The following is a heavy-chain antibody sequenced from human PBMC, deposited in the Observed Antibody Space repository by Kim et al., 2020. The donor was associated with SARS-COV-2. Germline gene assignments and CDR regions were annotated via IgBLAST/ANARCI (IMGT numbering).Heavy chain of an antibody. D-gene: IGHD3-3*01. Sequence: ASVKVSCKASGYTFTSYAMHWVRQAPGQRLEWMGWINAGNGNTKYSQKFQGRVTITRDTSASTAYMELSSLRSEDTAVYYCARDRPLNPTIFGVVRILRGHENWFDPWGQGTLVTVSS. J-gene: IGHJ5*02. CDR1: GYTFTSYA. CDR3: ARDRPLNPTIFGVVRILRGHENWFDP. CDR2: INAGNGNT. V-gene: IGHV1-3*01.